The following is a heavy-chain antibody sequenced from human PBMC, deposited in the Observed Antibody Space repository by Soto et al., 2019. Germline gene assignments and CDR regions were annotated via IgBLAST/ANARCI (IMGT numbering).Heavy chain of an antibody. J-gene: IGHJ4*02. CDR1: GFTFSSYG. CDR2: ISYDGSNK. D-gene: IGHD3-9*01. Sequence: GGSLRLSCAASGFTFSSYGMHWVRQAPGKGLEWVAVISYDGSNKYYADSVKGRFTISRDNSKNTLYLQMNSLRAEDTAVYYCAKAGEGYRILTGYPPRRFWYYFDYWGQGTLVTVSS. V-gene: IGHV3-30*18. CDR3: AKAGEGYRILTGYPPRRFWYYFDY.